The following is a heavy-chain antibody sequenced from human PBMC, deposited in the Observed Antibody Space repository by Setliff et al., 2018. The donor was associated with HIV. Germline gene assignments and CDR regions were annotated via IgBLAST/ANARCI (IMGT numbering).Heavy chain of an antibody. V-gene: IGHV3-20*01. Sequence: LRLSCAASGFIFSDAWMSWVRQAPGKGLEWVSGINWNGGSTGYADSVKGRFTISRDNAKNSLYLQMNSLRAEDTALYHCARLVGTIDAFDIWGQGTMVTVSS. CDR2: INWNGGST. J-gene: IGHJ3*02. CDR1: GFIFSDAW. CDR3: ARLVGTIDAFDI. D-gene: IGHD5-12*01.